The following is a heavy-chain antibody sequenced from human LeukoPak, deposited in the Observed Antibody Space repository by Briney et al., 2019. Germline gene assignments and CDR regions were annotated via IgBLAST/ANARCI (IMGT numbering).Heavy chain of an antibody. V-gene: IGHV1-69*13. CDR2: IIPIFGTA. D-gene: IGHD6-13*01. Sequence: SVKVSCKASGGTFSSYAISWVRQAPGQGLEWMGGIIPIFGTANYAQKFQGRVKITADESTSTAYMELSRLRSEDTAVYYCARGGHEQQLTYYFDYWGQGTLVTVSS. J-gene: IGHJ4*02. CDR1: GGTFSSYA. CDR3: ARGGHEQQLTYYFDY.